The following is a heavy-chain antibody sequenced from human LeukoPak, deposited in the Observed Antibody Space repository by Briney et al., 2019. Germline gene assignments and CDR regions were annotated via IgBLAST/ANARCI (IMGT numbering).Heavy chain of an antibody. V-gene: IGHV3-21*01. D-gene: IGHD1-1*01. CDR2: ISSGGSYI. Sequence: PGGSLRLSCAASGFTLSSYNVNWVRQAPGKGLEWVSSISSGGSYIYYADSVMGRFTISRDNAKNSLYLQMNTLRAEDTAVYYCAKGSGVQVWSSLDYWDQGTLVTVSS. CDR1: GFTLSSYN. CDR3: AKGSGVQVWSSLDY. J-gene: IGHJ4*02.